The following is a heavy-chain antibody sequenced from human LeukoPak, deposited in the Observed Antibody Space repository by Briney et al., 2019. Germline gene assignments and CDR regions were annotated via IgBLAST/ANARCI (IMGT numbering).Heavy chain of an antibody. Sequence: GGSLRLSCAASGFTFSSYAMTWVRQAPGKGLEWVSGISGSGGRTYYADYVKGRFTISRDNSKNTLYLQMNSLRAEDTAVYYCATSPGIAAAGLTTDYWGQGTLVTVSS. CDR3: ATSPGIAAAGLTTDY. CDR1: GFTFSSYA. CDR2: ISGSGGRT. J-gene: IGHJ4*02. D-gene: IGHD6-13*01. V-gene: IGHV3-23*01.